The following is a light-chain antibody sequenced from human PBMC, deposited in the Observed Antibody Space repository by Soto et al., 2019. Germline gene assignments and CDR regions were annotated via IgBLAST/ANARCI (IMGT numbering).Light chain of an antibody. CDR1: SSDVGSYNL. V-gene: IGLV2-23*02. CDR2: EVS. Sequence: ALTQPASVSGSPGQSITISCTGTSSDVGSYNLVSWYQQHPGKAPKLMIYEVSKRPSGVSNRFSGSKSGNTASLTISGLQAEDEADYYCCSYAGSFTFYVFVTGTKVTVL. J-gene: IGLJ1*01. CDR3: CSYAGSFTFYV.